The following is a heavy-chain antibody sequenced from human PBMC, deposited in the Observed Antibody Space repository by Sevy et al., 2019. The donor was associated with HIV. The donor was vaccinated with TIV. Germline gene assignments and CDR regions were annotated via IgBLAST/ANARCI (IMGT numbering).Heavy chain of an antibody. Sequence: GGSLRLPCAASGFTFSRYWMTWVRQAPGKGLEWVANIKQDESEKYYVDSGKGRFTISRDNANNSLYQQMNSLRADDTAVYYGARAEQVTMVVVFGGLYFDSWGQGTLVTVSS. V-gene: IGHV3-7*01. J-gene: IGHJ4*02. CDR2: IKQDESEK. D-gene: IGHD3-22*01. CDR3: ARAEQVTMVVVFGGLYFDS. CDR1: GFTFSRYW.